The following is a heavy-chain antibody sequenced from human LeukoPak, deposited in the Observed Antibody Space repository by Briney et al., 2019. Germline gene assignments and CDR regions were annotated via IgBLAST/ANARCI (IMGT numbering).Heavy chain of an antibody. J-gene: IGHJ4*02. CDR1: GFTFSSYA. V-gene: IGHV3-30*04. D-gene: IGHD2-2*01. CDR3: AKDLYQLNDQPLDY. Sequence: QPGRSLRLSCAASGFTFSSYAMHWVRQAPGKGLEWVAVISYDGSNKYYADSVKGRFTISRDNSKNTLYLQMNSLRAEDTAVYYCAKDLYQLNDQPLDYWGQGTLVTVSS. CDR2: ISYDGSNK.